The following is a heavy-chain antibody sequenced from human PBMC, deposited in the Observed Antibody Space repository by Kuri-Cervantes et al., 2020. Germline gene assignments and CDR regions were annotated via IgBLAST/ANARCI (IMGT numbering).Heavy chain of an antibody. CDR3: ARDEISGYGPVDY. J-gene: IGHJ4*02. D-gene: IGHD5-12*01. Sequence: YNPSLKSRVTISGDRSKNQFSLKLSSVTAADTAVYYCARDEISGYGPVDYWGQGTLVTVSS. V-gene: IGHV4-30-2*01.